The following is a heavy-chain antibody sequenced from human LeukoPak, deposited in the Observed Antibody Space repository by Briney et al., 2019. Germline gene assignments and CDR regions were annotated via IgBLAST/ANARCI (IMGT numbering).Heavy chain of an antibody. CDR3: ARVRDIGYYFDY. Sequence: SVKVSCKASGGTFSSYAISWVRQAPGQGLEWMGGIIPIFGTANYAQKFQGRVTITADESTSTAYMELSSLRSEDTAAYYCARVRDIGYYFDYWGQGTLVTVSS. V-gene: IGHV1-69*01. CDR2: IIPIFGTA. J-gene: IGHJ4*02. CDR1: GGTFSSYA. D-gene: IGHD5-12*01.